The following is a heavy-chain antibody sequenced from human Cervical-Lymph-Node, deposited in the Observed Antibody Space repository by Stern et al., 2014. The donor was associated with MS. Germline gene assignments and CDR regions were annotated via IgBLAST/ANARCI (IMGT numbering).Heavy chain of an antibody. CDR3: SSAYSSSHYYFDY. V-gene: IGHV3-33*01. CDR1: GFSFSRYA. CDR2: IWYDGSNP. Sequence: VQLVESGGGVVQPGRSLRLSCAASGFSFSRYAMHWVRQAPGKGLEWVAVIWYDGSNPYYADSVTGRLTISRDNCKNTLYLQMNSLRAEDAAVYYCSSAYSSSHYYFDYWGQGTLVTVSS. J-gene: IGHJ4*02. D-gene: IGHD6-13*01.